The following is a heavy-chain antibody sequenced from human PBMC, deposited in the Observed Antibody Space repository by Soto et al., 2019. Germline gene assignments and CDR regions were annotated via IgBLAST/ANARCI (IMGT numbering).Heavy chain of an antibody. CDR1: GFTFSSYA. J-gene: IGHJ4*02. V-gene: IGHV3-23*01. D-gene: IGHD4-17*01. CDR2: ISGSGGST. CDR3: AKDKGTTTVTTYYYFDY. Sequence: PGGSLRLSCAASGFTFSSYAMSWVRQAPGKGLEWVSAISGSGGSTYYADSVKGRFTISRDNSKNTLYLQMNSLRAEDTAVYYCAKDKGTTTVTTYYYFDYWGQGTLVTVSS.